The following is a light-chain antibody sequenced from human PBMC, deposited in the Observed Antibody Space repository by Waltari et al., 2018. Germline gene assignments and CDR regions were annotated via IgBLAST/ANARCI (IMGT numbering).Light chain of an antibody. CDR2: DVS. J-gene: IGLJ2*01. V-gene: IGLV2-14*03. CDR1: SSDVGGYNY. CDR3: SSYISSSTLEL. Sequence: QSALTQPASVSGSPGQSITISRPGTSSDVGGYNYVSWYQQPPGKAPNLMIYDVSNRPSGVSNRFSGSKSGNTASLTISGLQAEDEADYYCSSYISSSTLELFGGGTSLTVL.